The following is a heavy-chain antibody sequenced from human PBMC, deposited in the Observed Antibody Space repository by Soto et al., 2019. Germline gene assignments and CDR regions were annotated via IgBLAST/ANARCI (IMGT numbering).Heavy chain of an antibody. CDR3: ARSGYSGYDPYGMDV. Sequence: SVKVSCKASGGTFSSYAISWVRQAPGQGLEWMGGIIPIFGTANYAQKFQGRVTITADESTSTAYMELSSLRSEDTAVYYCARSGYSGYDPYGMDVWGQGTTVTVSS. CDR2: IIPIFGTA. CDR1: GGTFSSYA. J-gene: IGHJ6*02. V-gene: IGHV1-69*13. D-gene: IGHD5-12*01.